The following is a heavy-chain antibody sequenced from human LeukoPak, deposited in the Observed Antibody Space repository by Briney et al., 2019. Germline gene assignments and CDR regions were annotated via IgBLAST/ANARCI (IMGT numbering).Heavy chain of an antibody. D-gene: IGHD3-22*01. CDR1: GFTFSDYN. CDR3: ARDNSGYRFDY. Sequence: PGGSLRLSCAASGFTFSDYNMRWIRQAPGKGLEWVSSISSSSSYIYYADSVKGRFTISRDNAKNSLYLQMNSLRAEDTAVYYCARDNSGYRFDYWGQGTLVTVSS. V-gene: IGHV3-11*06. J-gene: IGHJ4*02. CDR2: ISSSSSYI.